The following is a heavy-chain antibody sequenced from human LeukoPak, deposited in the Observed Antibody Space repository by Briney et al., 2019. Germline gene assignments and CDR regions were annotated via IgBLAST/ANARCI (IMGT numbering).Heavy chain of an antibody. J-gene: IGHJ5*02. Sequence: ASVKVSCKASGYTFTSYDINWVRQATGQGLEWMGWMNPNSSNTGYAQKFQGRVTITRNTSISTAYMELSSLRSEDTAVYYCARGMTSSYSSSSFLDPWGQGTLVTVSS. CDR3: ARGMTSSYSSSSFLDP. V-gene: IGHV1-8*01. CDR2: MNPNSSNT. D-gene: IGHD6-6*01. CDR1: GYTFTSYD.